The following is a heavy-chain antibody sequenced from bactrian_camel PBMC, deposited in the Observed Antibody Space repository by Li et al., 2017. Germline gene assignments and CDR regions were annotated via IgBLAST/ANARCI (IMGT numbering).Heavy chain of an antibody. J-gene: IGHJ6*01. CDR1: GFTFDRYK. CDR3: AKWTSEGPFAY. Sequence: HVQLVESGGGLVQPGGSLSLSCVVSGFTFDRYKMVWVRQAPGKGLEWVTKIANIGGTTYYRDSVKGRFTISRDNAKNTVYLQLNSLKTEDMAMYYCAKWTSEGPFAYWGQGTQVTVS. V-gene: IGHV3S1*01. CDR2: IANIGGTT.